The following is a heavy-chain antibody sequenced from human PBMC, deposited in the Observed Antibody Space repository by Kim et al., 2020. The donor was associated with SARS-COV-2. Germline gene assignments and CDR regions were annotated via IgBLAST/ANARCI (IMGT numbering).Heavy chain of an antibody. V-gene: IGHV3-30*18. D-gene: IGHD1-26*01. CDR1: GFTFNTYG. J-gene: IGHJ4*02. CDR3: AKSLSGSYFGYDY. Sequence: GGSLRLSCAASGFTFNTYGMHWVRQAPGKGLEWVAVISYDGSNKYYADSVKGRFTLSSDNSKNTRYLQMDSLRIEDTAVYYCAKSLSGSYFGYDYWGQGNRVTVSS. CDR2: ISYDGSNK.